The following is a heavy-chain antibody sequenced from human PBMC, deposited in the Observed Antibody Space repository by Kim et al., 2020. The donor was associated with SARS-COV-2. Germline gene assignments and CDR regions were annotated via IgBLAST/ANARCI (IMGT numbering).Heavy chain of an antibody. V-gene: IGHV1-18*01. D-gene: IGHD6-19*01. CDR2: ISAYNGNT. J-gene: IGHJ6*02. CDR1: GYTFTSYG. Sequence: ASVKVSCKASGYTFTSYGISWVRQAPGQGLEWMGWISAYNGNTNYAQKLQGRVTMTTDTSTSTAYMELRSLRSDDTAVYYCARDYDSSGWYYYYGMDVWGQGTTVTVSS. CDR3: ARDYDSSGWYYYYGMDV.